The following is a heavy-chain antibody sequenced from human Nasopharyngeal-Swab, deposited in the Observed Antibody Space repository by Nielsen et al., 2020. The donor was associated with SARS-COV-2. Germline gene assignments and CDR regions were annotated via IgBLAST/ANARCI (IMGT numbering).Heavy chain of an antibody. J-gene: IGHJ4*02. CDR2: IIPILGIA. Sequence: SVKVSCKASGGTFSSYAISWVRQAPGQGLEWMGGIIPILGIANYAQKFQGRVTITADKSTSTAYMELSSLRSEDTAVYYCARTPYCGGDCYRHFDYWGQGTLVNVSS. CDR1: GGTFSSYA. D-gene: IGHD2-21*02. CDR3: ARTPYCGGDCYRHFDY. V-gene: IGHV1-69*10.